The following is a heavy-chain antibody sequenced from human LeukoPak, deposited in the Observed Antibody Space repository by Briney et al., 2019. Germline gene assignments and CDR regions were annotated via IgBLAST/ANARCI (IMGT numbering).Heavy chain of an antibody. J-gene: IGHJ3*02. V-gene: IGHV4-4*07. Sequence: RPSETLSLTCTVSGGSISTYYWNWLRQPAGKGLEWIGRIYTSGSTNYNASLKSRVTLSLDTSKNQFSPKLTSVTAADTAVYYCARWITTQGTFDIWAQGTMVTVSS. D-gene: IGHD1-1*01. CDR3: ARWITTQGTFDI. CDR1: GGSISTYY. CDR2: IYTSGST.